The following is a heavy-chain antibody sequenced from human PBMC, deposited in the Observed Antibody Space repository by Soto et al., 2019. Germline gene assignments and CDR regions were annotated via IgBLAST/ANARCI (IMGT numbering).Heavy chain of an antibody. V-gene: IGHV5-51*01. CDR3: ARRGTYSSGWDY. CDR2: THGGDAPT. J-gene: IGHJ4*02. Sequence: GESLKVSCKGARYIFSNYWIDPVRPMPGKGLEWMGITHGGDAPTRYSPSFEGQVTISTDKSISTAYLQWSSLKASDTAMYYCARRGTYSSGWDYWGQGTLVTVSS. CDR1: RYIFSNYW. D-gene: IGHD6-19*01.